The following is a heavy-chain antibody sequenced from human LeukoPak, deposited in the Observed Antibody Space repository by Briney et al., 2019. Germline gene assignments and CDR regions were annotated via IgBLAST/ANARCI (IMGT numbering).Heavy chain of an antibody. J-gene: IGHJ4*02. Sequence: ASVKVSCKASGYTFTSYDINWVRQATGQGLEWMGWMNPNSGNTGYAQKFQGRVTTTRNTSISTAYMELSSLRSEDTAVYYCARDPYAYLVRGVGYFDYWGQGTLVTVSS. V-gene: IGHV1-8*01. CDR3: ARDPYAYLVRGVGYFDY. CDR2: MNPNSGNT. D-gene: IGHD3-10*01. CDR1: GYTFTSYD.